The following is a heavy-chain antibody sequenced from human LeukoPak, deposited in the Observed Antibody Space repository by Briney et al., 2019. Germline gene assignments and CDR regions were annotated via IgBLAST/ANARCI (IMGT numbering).Heavy chain of an antibody. CDR2: ITYSGST. CDR3: ARDLDYYDSTWFDP. CDR1: GGSISSSTYY. Sequence: SETLSLTCTVSGGSISSSTYYWGWIRQPPGKGLEWIGSITYSGSTYYNPSLKSRVTISVDTSKNQFSLKLISVTAADTAVYYCARDLDYYDSTWFDPWGQGTLVTVSS. J-gene: IGHJ5*02. V-gene: IGHV4-39*07. D-gene: IGHD3-22*01.